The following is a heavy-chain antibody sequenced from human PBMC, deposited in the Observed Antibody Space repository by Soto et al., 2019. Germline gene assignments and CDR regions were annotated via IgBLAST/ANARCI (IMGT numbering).Heavy chain of an antibody. CDR1: GWSFSGYY. V-gene: IGHV4-34*01. CDR2: INHSGST. CDR3: ARDLWGYCGTDCYPLDV. J-gene: IGHJ6*02. Sequence: SETLSLTCAVYGWSFSGYYWSWIRQPPGKGLEWIGEINHSGSTIYNPSLKSRVTISVDMSQNQFSLNLNYVTAADTAVYYCARDLWGYCGTDCYPLDVWGQGTTVTVSS. D-gene: IGHD2-21*02.